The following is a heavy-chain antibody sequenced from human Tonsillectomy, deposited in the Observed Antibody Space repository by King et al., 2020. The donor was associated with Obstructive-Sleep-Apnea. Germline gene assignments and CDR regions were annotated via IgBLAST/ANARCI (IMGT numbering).Heavy chain of an antibody. V-gene: IGHV3-9*01. J-gene: IGHJ4*02. CDR2: ISWNSGSI. CDR3: AKDSLWFGELYRSGGYFDY. CDR1: GFTFDDYA. Sequence: VQLVESGGGLVQPGRSLRLSCAASGFTFDDYAMHWVRQAPGKGLEWVSGISWNSGSIGYADSVKGRFTISRDNAKNSLYLQMNSLRAEDTALYYCAKDSLWFGELYRSGGYFDYWGQGTLVTVSS. D-gene: IGHD3-10*01.